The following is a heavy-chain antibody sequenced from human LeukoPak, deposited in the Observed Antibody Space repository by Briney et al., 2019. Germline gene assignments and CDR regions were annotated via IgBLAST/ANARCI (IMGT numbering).Heavy chain of an antibody. CDR3: ARSTQMATTPFDY. J-gene: IGHJ4*02. CDR1: GYTFTTYT. V-gene: IGHV1-3*01. D-gene: IGHD5-24*01. Sequence: ASVKVSCKASGYTFTTYTMHWVRQAPGQRLEWMGWINADNGHTKYSQKLQGRVTITRDKSASTVYVELSSLRAEDTAVYYCARSTQMATTPFDYWGQGTLVTVSS. CDR2: INADNGHT.